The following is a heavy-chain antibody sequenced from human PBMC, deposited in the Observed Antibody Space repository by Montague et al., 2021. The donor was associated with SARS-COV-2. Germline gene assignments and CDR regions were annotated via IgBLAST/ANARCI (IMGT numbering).Heavy chain of an antibody. Sequence: TLSLTCTVSGGSIRTGIYYWSWIRQPAGKGLEWIGHIRTTGNTYYNXSLESRVFMSVDTSTNQFSLSLTSVTAADTAVYFCARFGSGTLEFDLWGQGTLVTVSS. CDR3: ARFGSGTLEFDL. CDR2: IRTTGNT. CDR1: GGSIRTGIYY. D-gene: IGHD1-26*01. J-gene: IGHJ4*02. V-gene: IGHV4-61*09.